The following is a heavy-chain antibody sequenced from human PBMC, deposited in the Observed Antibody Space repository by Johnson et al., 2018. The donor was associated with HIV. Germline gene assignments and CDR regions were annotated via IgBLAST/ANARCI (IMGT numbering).Heavy chain of an antibody. V-gene: IGHV3-30*19. CDR3: ARDELYNFWSGYSDAFDI. D-gene: IGHD3-3*01. CDR1: GFTFSSYG. J-gene: IGHJ3*02. CDR2: IWYDGSNK. Sequence: QVQLVESGGGVVQPGRSQRLSCAASGFTFSSYGMHWVRQAPGKGLEWVAVIWYDGSNKYYADSVKGRFTISRDNSKNTLYLQMNSLRAEDTAVYYCARDELYNFWSGYSDAFDIWGQGTMVTVSS.